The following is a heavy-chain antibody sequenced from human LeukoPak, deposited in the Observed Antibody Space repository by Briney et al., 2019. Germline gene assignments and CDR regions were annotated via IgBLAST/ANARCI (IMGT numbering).Heavy chain of an antibody. CDR1: GGTFSSYA. CDR2: IIPIFGTA. CDR3: ARDRGLVPAARSV. D-gene: IGHD2-2*01. J-gene: IGHJ6*04. Sequence: SVKVSCKASGGTFSSYAISWVRQAPGQGLEWMGGIIPIFGTANYAQKFQGRVTITTDESTSTAYMELSSLRSEDTAVYYCARDRGLVPAARSVWGKGTTVTVSS. V-gene: IGHV1-69*05.